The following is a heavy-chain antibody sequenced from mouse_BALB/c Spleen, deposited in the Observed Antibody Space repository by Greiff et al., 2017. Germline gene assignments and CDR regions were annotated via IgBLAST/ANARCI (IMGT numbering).Heavy chain of an antibody. CDR3: ARGGWYYAMDY. CDR2: IDPANGNT. V-gene: IGHV14-3*02. Sequence: EVQLHQSGAELVKPGASVKLSCTASGFNIKDTYMHWVKQRPEQGLEWIGRIDPANGNTKYDPKFQGKATITADTSSNTAYLQLSSLTSEDTAVYYCARGGWYYAMDYWGQGTSVTVSS. J-gene: IGHJ4*01. D-gene: IGHD1-1*02. CDR1: GFNIKDTY.